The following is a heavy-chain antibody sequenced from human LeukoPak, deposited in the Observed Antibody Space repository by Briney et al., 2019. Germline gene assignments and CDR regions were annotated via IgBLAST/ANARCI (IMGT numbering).Heavy chain of an antibody. Sequence: GRSLRLSCAASGFSFSSYEMNWVRQAPGKGLKWVSYISSSGSTIYYADSVKGRFTISRDNAKNSLFLQMNSLRAEDTAVYYCGRSGFCNSVSCYGLDLWGQGTLVTDSS. CDR1: GFSFSSYE. V-gene: IGHV3-48*03. CDR2: ISSSGSTI. J-gene: IGHJ4*02. CDR3: GRSGFCNSVSCYGLDL. D-gene: IGHD2-2*01.